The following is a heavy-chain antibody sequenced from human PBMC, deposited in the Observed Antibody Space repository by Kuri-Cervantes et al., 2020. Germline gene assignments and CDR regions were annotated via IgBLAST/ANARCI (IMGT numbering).Heavy chain of an antibody. V-gene: IGHV1-24*01. J-gene: IGHJ6*02. Sequence: ASVKVSCKVSGYTLTELSMHWVRQAPGKGLEWMGGFDPEDGETIYAQKFQGRVTMTEDTSTDTAYMELSSLRSEDTAVYYCARGARELRYFDSQPPEQKYYYYYGMDAWGQGTTVTVSS. CDR1: GYTLTELS. CDR2: FDPEDGET. D-gene: IGHD3-9*01. CDR3: ARGARELRYFDSQPPEQKYYYYYGMDA.